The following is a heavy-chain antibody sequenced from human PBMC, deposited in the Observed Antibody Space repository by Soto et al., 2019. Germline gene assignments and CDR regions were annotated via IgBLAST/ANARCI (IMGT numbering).Heavy chain of an antibody. D-gene: IGHD2-2*01. V-gene: IGHV4-31*03. Sequence: SDTLSRTCTVSGGSISGGGYYWIWILQHPGKGLEWIGYIYYSGTTYYNPSLKSRVTISVDTSKNQFSLKLSSVSAADTALYYCARCSLVVVPAPGFDPWGRGNLVTGSS. J-gene: IGHJ5*02. CDR1: GGSISGGGYY. CDR3: ARCSLVVVPAPGFDP. CDR2: IYYSGTT.